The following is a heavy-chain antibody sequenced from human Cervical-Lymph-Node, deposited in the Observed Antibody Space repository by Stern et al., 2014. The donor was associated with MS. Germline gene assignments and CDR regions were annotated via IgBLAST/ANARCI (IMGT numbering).Heavy chain of an antibody. Sequence: QVQLVQSGAEVKKPGSSVRISCKPSGGSFSNYGFNWVRQAPGHGLEWMGGIIPILGGPDYAEKFQGRVKITADASTGTVYMELSSLRAEDTAQYYCARARSQVDALDVWGQGTTVTVS. V-gene: IGHV1-69*01. J-gene: IGHJ6*02. D-gene: IGHD3-9*01. CDR1: GGSFSNYG. CDR2: IIPILGGP. CDR3: ARARSQVDALDV.